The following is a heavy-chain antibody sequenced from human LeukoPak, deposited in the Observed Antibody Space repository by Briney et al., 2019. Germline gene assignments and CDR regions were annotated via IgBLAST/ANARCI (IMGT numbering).Heavy chain of an antibody. CDR2: ITSDGRYI. J-gene: IGHJ6*03. CDR1: GFTFTNYN. Sequence: GGSLRLSCAASGFTFTNYNMNWVRQAPGKGLEWVSSITSDGRYIYYGDSVKGRFTISRDNAKNPVFLQMDSLRAEDTAVYYCARDPYSGGYGHLYYYYMDVWGKGTTVTISS. V-gene: IGHV3-21*01. D-gene: IGHD1-26*01. CDR3: ARDPYSGGYGHLYYYYMDV.